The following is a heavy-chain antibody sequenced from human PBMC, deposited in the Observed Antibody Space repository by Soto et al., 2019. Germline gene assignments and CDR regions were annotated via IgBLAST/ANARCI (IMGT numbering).Heavy chain of an antibody. D-gene: IGHD3-10*01. J-gene: IGHJ4*02. CDR3: ARYSGSFSLDY. CDR1: GFTFSNFW. Sequence: GSLRLSCAASGFTFSNFWMSWVRQAPGKGLEWVANIKQDGSDKYYVDSVKGRFTISRDNAKNSLYLQMNSLRAEDTAVYYCARYSGSFSLDYWGQGTLVTVSS. V-gene: IGHV3-7*01. CDR2: IKQDGSDK.